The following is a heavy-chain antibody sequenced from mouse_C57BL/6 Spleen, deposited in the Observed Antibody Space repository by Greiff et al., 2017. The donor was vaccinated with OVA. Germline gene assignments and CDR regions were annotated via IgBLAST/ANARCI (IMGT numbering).Heavy chain of an antibody. Sequence: VKLVESGPGLVQPSQSLSITCTVSGFSLTSYGVHWVRQSPGKGLEWLGVIWRGGSTDYNAAFMSRLSITKDNSKSQVFFKMNSLQADDTAIYYCAKRNYEGLAMDYWGQGTSVTVSS. D-gene: IGHD2-4*01. CDR1: GFSLTSYG. CDR3: AKRNYEGLAMDY. J-gene: IGHJ4*01. CDR2: IWRGGST. V-gene: IGHV2-5*01.